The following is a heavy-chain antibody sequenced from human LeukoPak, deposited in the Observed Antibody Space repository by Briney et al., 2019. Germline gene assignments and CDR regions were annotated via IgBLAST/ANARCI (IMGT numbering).Heavy chain of an antibody. CDR3: ASSTVPTGYFDY. V-gene: IGHV4-39*07. Sequence: SETLSLTCTVSGGSISSSSYYWGWIRQPPGKGLEWIGSIYYSGSTNYNPSLKSRVTISVDTSKNQFSLKLSSVTAADTAVYYCASSTVPTGYFDYWGQGTLVTVSS. CDR1: GGSISSSSYY. CDR2: IYYSGST. J-gene: IGHJ4*02. D-gene: IGHD4-17*01.